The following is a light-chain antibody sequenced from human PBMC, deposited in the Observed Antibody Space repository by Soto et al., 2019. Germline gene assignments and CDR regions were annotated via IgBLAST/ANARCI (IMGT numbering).Light chain of an antibody. CDR2: GAS. CDR1: QGIGNA. CDR3: LQDINYPWT. Sequence: AIQMTQSPSSLDASVGSRVTIFCRASQGIGNALGWYQQKPGKPPKVLIYGASNLRSGVPPRFSGSGSGTDFTLASSSLQPEDSATYYCLQDINYPWTFGQGTKVDIK. J-gene: IGKJ1*01. V-gene: IGKV1-6*01.